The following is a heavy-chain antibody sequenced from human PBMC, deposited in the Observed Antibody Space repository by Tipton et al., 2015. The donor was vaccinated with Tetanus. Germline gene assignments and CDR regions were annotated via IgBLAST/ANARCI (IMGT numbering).Heavy chain of an antibody. V-gene: IGHV4-59*01. CDR3: ARTPRITGIGVGWFDP. J-gene: IGHJ5*02. CDR1: GGSISSYY. CDR2: IYYSGST. Sequence: LRLSCTVSGGSISSYYWSWIRQPPGKGLEWIGYIYYSGSTNYNPSLKSRVTISVDTSKNQFSLKLSSVTAADTAVYYCARTPRITGIGVGWFDPWGQGTLVTVSS. D-gene: IGHD1-20*01.